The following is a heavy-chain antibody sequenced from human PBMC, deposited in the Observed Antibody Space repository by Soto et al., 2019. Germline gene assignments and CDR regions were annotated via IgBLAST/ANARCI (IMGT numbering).Heavy chain of an antibody. Sequence: SETLSLTCAVYGGSFSGYYWSWIRQPPGKGLEWIGEINHSGSTNYNPSLKSRVTISVDTSKNQFSLKLSSVTAAHTAVYYCARWKGGGNALFYYYMVIWGKGTTVTVSS. D-gene: IGHD2-15*01. J-gene: IGHJ6*03. CDR1: GGSFSGYY. CDR2: INHSGST. CDR3: ARWKGGGNALFYYYMVI. V-gene: IGHV4-34*01.